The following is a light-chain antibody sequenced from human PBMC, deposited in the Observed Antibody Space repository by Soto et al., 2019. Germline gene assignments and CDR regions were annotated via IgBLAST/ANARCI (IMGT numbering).Light chain of an antibody. J-gene: IGLJ2*01. CDR1: SSNIGAGYD. CDR2: NNS. CDR3: QSYDSSLRHVL. V-gene: IGLV1-40*01. Sequence: QAVVTQPPSVSGAPGQRVTISCTGSSSNIGAGYDVHWYQHLPGTAPKLLIYNNSNRPSGVPDRFSGSKSGTSTSLAITGLQAEDEADYYCQSYDSSLRHVLFGGGTKLTVL.